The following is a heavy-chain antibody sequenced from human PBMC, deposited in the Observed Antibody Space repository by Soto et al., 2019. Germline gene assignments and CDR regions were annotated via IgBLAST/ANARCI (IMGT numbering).Heavy chain of an antibody. CDR3: AGEDERAAAGLDYYYGMDV. CDR2: ISAYNGNT. CDR1: GYTFTSYG. V-gene: IGHV1-18*01. Sequence: QVQLVQSGAEVKKPGASVKVSCKASGYTFTSYGISWVRQAPGQGLEWMGWISAYNGNTNYAQKLQGRVTMTTDTTMTTANMKRRSLRSDGTAVYSGAGEDERAAAGLDYYYGMDVWGQGTTVTVSS. D-gene: IGHD6-13*01. J-gene: IGHJ6*02.